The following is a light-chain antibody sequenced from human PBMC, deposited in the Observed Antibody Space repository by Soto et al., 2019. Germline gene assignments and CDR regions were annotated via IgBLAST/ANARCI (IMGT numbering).Light chain of an antibody. CDR2: ASA. Sequence: EIVLTQSPGTLSLSPGEGATLSCRASQSVSSSYIAWYQQTRGQAPRLLIYASASRATGMPDRFSGSASGTDFTLTINRLEPEDFAGYYCQLYANSPPFGQGTRLEIK. J-gene: IGKJ5*01. CDR3: QLYANSPP. V-gene: IGKV3-20*01. CDR1: QSVSSSY.